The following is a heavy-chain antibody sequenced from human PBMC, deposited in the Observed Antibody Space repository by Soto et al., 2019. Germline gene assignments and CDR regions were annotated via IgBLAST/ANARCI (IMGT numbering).Heavy chain of an antibody. V-gene: IGHV4-39*01. D-gene: IGHD1-1*01. Sequence: SETLSLTCTVSGGSISSSTYYWGWIRQPPGTGLEWIGSIFSSGTTNYNPSLKSRVTISVDTPKNQFSLKLNSVTAADTAVYYCARGIRSGSMGYLDYWGQGTLVTVSS. CDR2: IFSSGTT. CDR3: ARGIRSGSMGYLDY. CDR1: GGSISSSTYY. J-gene: IGHJ4*02.